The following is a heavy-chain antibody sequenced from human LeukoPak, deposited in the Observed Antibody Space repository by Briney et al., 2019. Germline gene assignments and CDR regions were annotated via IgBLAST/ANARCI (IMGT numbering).Heavy chain of an antibody. Sequence: SETLSLTCTVSGGSISSGSYYWSWIRQPAGKGLEWIGRIYTSGSTNYNPSLKSRVTISVDTSKNQFSLKLSSVTAADTVVYYCARDHEVVPSYYYMDVWGKGTTVTVSS. J-gene: IGHJ6*03. CDR2: IYTSGST. CDR3: ARDHEVVPSYYYMDV. V-gene: IGHV4-61*02. CDR1: GGSISSGSYY. D-gene: IGHD2-2*01.